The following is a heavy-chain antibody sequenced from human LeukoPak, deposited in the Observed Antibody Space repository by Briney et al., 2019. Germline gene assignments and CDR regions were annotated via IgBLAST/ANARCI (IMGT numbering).Heavy chain of an antibody. D-gene: IGHD3-16*02. V-gene: IGHV3-21*01. CDR2: ISSSSSYI. J-gene: IGHJ4*02. Sequence: PGGSLRLSCAASGFTFSSYSMNWVRQAPGMGLEWVSSISSSSSYIYYADSVKGRFTISRDNAKNSLYLQMNSLRAEDTAVYYCARGRTYDYVWGSYRWYSFDYWGQGTLVTVSS. CDR3: ARGRTYDYVWGSYRWYSFDY. CDR1: GFTFSSYS.